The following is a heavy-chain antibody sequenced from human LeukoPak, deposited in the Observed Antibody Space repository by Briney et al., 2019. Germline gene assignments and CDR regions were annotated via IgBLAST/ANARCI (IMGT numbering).Heavy chain of an antibody. CDR2: INPNSGGT. D-gene: IGHD6-19*01. Sequence: ASVKVSCKASGYTFTSYAINWVRQAPGQGLEWMGWINPNSGGTNYAQKFQGRVTMTRDTSISTAYMELSRLRSDDTAVYYCARDQRPLSSGWYGSYFDYWGQGTLVTVSS. V-gene: IGHV1-2*02. CDR1: GYTFTSYA. J-gene: IGHJ4*02. CDR3: ARDQRPLSSGWYGSYFDY.